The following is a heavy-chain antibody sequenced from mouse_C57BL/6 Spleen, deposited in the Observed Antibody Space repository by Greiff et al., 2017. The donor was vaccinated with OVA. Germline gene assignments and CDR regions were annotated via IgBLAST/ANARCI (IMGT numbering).Heavy chain of an antibody. J-gene: IGHJ1*03. CDR2: FYPGSGSI. CDR3: ARHEDYDYDGDWYFDV. D-gene: IGHD2-4*01. V-gene: IGHV1-62-2*01. Sequence: VMLVESGAELVKPGASVKLSCKASGYTFTEYTIHWVKQRSGQGLEWIGWFYPGSGSIKYNEKFKDKATLTADKSSSTVYMELSRLTSEDSAVYFCARHEDYDYDGDWYFDVWGTGTTVTVSS. CDR1: GYTFTEYT.